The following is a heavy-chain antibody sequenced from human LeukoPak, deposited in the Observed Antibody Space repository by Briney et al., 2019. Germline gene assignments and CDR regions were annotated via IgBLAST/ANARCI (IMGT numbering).Heavy chain of an antibody. J-gene: IGHJ4*02. CDR2: IDSDGSGA. CDR1: GFTFSNER. V-gene: IGHV3-74*01. Sequence: GWSLRLSCAASGFTFSNERMHWVRQAPGRGLFWVSYIDSDGSGATYADSVKGRFTISRDNAKSTLYLHVNSLRAEDTGVYFCAKSDSPLPYWGQGTQVTVS. CDR3: AKSDSPLPY.